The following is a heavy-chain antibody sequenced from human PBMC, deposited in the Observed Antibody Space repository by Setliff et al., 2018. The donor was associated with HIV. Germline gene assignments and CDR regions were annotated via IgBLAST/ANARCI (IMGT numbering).Heavy chain of an antibody. J-gene: IGHJ6*02. Sequence: GGSLRLSCAASGFTFSRYGMNWVRQAPGKGLEWVSTISDSDNSTYYADSVMGRFTISRDNSKNTLYLQMNGLRAEDTAIYYCARGRNRNYVVYGMDVWGQGTTVTVSS. CDR1: GFTFSRYG. V-gene: IGHV3-23*01. CDR2: ISDSDNST. D-gene: IGHD1-7*01. CDR3: ARGRNRNYVVYGMDV.